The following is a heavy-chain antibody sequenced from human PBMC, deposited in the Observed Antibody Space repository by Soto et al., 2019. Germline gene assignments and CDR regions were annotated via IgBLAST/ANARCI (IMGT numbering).Heavy chain of an antibody. CDR3: ARESRDSGSSRGVDH. J-gene: IGHJ4*02. Sequence: KTSETLSLTCTVSGGSISGYFWTWIRQPAGKGLEWIGRIYSDVTINSNPSLKSRVTMSVDTSKSQFSLKLSSVTAADTAVYYCARESRDSGSSRGVDHWGQGTLVTVS. V-gene: IGHV4-4*07. D-gene: IGHD6-19*01. CDR2: IYSDVTI. CDR1: GGSISGYF.